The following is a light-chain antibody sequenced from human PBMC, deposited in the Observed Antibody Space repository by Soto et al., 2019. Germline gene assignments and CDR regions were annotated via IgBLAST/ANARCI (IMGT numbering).Light chain of an antibody. CDR3: QQYVSSPFT. J-gene: IGKJ3*01. CDR2: DVS. V-gene: IGKV3-20*01. Sequence: EIVLTQSPGTLSLSPGERATLSCRASHSVGSIYLTWYQQKPGQAPRLLIYDVSSRATGIPDRFSGSGSGTDFTLTISRLEPEDCAVYYCQQYVSSPFTFGPGTKVDIK. CDR1: HSVGSIY.